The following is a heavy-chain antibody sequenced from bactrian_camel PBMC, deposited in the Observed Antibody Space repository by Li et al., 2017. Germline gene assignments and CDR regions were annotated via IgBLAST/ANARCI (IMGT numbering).Heavy chain of an antibody. Sequence: HVQLVESGGDSVQAGGSLRLSCVASVYMSGRYCMGWFRQAPGKEREEVATLYSDGRTTYTDSVEGRFTISKDNAKNTLTLQMNSLKPEDTAMYYCAAGCPIWTGLLSGDWGQGTQVTVS. J-gene: IGHJ4*01. D-gene: IGHD2*01. CDR2: LYSDGRT. CDR3: AAGCPIWTGLLSGD. V-gene: IGHV3S55*01. CDR1: VYMSGRYC.